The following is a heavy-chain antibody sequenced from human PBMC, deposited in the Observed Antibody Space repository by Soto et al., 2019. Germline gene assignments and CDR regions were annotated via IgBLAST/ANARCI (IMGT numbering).Heavy chain of an antibody. D-gene: IGHD6-6*01. CDR2: INPSGGST. Sequence: GASVKSCKASGYTFTSYYMHWVRQAPGQGLEWMGIINPSGGSTSYAQKFQGRVTMTRDTSTSTVYMELSSLRSEDTAVYYCTRDRYGGSSSPSGGMDVWGQGTTVTVSS. V-gene: IGHV1-46*01. CDR3: TRDRYGGSSSPSGGMDV. J-gene: IGHJ6*02. CDR1: GYTFTSYY.